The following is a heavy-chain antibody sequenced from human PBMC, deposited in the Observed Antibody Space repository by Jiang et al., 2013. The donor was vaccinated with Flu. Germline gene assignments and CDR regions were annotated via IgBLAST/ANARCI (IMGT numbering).Heavy chain of an antibody. CDR2: IYTSGST. CDR1: GGSISSGSYY. Sequence: GLVKPSQTLSLTCTVSGGSISSGSYYWSWIRQPAGKGLEWIGRIYTSGSTNYNPSLKSRVTISVDTSKNQFSLKLSSVTAADTAVYYCAREGYYDSSGFFDYWSQGTLVTVSS. CDR3: AREGYYDSSGFFDY. J-gene: IGHJ4*02. V-gene: IGHV4-61*02. D-gene: IGHD3-22*01.